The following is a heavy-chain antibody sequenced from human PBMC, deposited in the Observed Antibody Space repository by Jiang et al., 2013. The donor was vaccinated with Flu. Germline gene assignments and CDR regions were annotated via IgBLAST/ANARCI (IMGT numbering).Heavy chain of an antibody. J-gene: IGHJ3*02. CDR2: IYYSGST. V-gene: IGHV4-59*01. CDR1: GDSISSYY. D-gene: IGHD3-16*01. Sequence: LLKPSETLSLTCTVSGDSISSYYWSWIRQSPGKGLEWIGYIYYSGSTNYNPSLKSRVTISVDTSKNQFSLNLSSVTAEDTAVYYCARESSGGWAGSAFDIWGQGTVVTVSS. CDR3: ARESSGGWAGSAFDI.